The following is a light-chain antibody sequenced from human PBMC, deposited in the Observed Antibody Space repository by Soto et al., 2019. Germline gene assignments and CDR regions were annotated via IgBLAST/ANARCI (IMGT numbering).Light chain of an antibody. CDR2: SNN. Sequence: QSVLTQPPSASGTPGQRVTISCSGSSSNIGSNTVNWYQQLPGTAPKLLMYSNNQRPSGVPDRFSGSKSGNTASLTISGLQTEDEAYYYCSSYTSSTTWVFGGGTKLTVL. V-gene: IGLV1-44*01. CDR1: SSNIGSNT. J-gene: IGLJ3*02. CDR3: SSYTSSTTWV.